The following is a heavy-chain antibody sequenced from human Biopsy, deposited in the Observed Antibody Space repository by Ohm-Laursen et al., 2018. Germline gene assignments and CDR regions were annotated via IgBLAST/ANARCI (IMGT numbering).Heavy chain of an antibody. V-gene: IGHV1-69*06. D-gene: IGHD3-9*01. J-gene: IGHJ1*01. CDR1: GGTLSNYG. CDR2: NIPILGTG. CDR3: ATKLTGYFHH. Sequence: SSVKVSCKAPGGTLSNYGVNWVRQAPGQGLEWLGGNIPILGTGNYAQKFQDRVTVAADTSTGTATMELRSLRSDDTAVYYCATKLTGYFHHWGQGTLVIVSS.